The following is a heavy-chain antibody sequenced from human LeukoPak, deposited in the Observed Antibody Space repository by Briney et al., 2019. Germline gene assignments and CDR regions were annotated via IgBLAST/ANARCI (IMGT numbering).Heavy chain of an antibody. V-gene: IGHV4-30-4*08. J-gene: IGHJ3*01. D-gene: IGHD5-12*01. Sequence: SQTLSLTCSVSGGSITSTNHFWSWIRQPPWEGLEWIAYIRPSGIAWYNPSLTSRAVISIDTSENQFSLTVNSVTAADTAMYYCAREVDIPVDSDGFDLWGQGTMVTVSS. CDR3: AREVDIPVDSDGFDL. CDR2: IRPSGIA. CDR1: GGSITSTNHF.